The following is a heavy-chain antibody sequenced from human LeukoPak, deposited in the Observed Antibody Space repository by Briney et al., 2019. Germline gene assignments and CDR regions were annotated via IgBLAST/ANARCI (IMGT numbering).Heavy chain of an antibody. Sequence: QSGGSLRLSCAASGFTFDDYAMHWVRQAPGKGLEWVSGISWSSGSIGYADSVKGRFTISRDNAKNSLYLQMNSLRAEDMALYYCAKDLVVRGVIISFGLDYWGQGTLVTVSS. CDR1: GFTFDDYA. CDR3: AKDLVVRGVIISFGLDY. CDR2: ISWSSGSI. D-gene: IGHD3-10*01. J-gene: IGHJ4*02. V-gene: IGHV3-9*03.